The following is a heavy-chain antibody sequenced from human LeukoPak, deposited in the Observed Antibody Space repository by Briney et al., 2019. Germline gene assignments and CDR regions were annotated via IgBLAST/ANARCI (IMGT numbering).Heavy chain of an antibody. J-gene: IGHJ4*02. V-gene: IGHV5-51*01. CDR3: ARSSLHFDY. D-gene: IGHD6-6*01. Sequence: GGSLQISCQGSGSSFTSYWIGWVRQLPGKGLEWMGIIYPGDSDTRYSPSFQGQVTISADKSISTAYLQWSSLKASDTAMYYCARSSLHFDYWGQGTLVTVSS. CDR1: GSSFTSYW. CDR2: IYPGDSDT.